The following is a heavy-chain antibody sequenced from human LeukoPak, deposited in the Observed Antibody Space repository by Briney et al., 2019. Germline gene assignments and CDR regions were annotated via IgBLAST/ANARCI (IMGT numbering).Heavy chain of an antibody. D-gene: IGHD3-22*01. V-gene: IGHV1-46*01. CDR2: INPNGGST. Sequence: GASVKVSCKASGYTFTSCYMHWVRQAPGQGPEWMGIINPNGGSTSYAQKFQGRVTMTRDTSTSTVYMELSSLRSEDTAVYYCASSNKYDYDSSSNRPLDYWGQGTLVTVSS. CDR3: ASSNKYDYDSSSNRPLDY. CDR1: GYTFTSCY. J-gene: IGHJ4*02.